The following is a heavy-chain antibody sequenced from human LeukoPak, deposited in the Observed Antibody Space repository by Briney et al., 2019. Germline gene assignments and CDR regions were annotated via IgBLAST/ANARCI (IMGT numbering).Heavy chain of an antibody. V-gene: IGHV4-59*01. D-gene: IGHD3-22*01. CDR3: ANGDDSWDAFDI. CDR1: GGSISSYY. Sequence: SETLSLTCTVSGGSISSYYWSWIRQPPGKGLEWIGYIYYSGSTNYNPSLKSRVTISVDTSKNQFSLKLSSVTAADTAVYYCANGDDSWDAFDIWGQGTMVTVSS. J-gene: IGHJ3*02. CDR2: IYYSGST.